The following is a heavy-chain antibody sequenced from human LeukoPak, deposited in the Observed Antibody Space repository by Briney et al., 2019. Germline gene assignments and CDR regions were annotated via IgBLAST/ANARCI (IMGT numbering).Heavy chain of an antibody. V-gene: IGHV6-1*01. CDR2: TYYRSKWYY. CDR3: SLARSEYHYGMDV. Sequence: SQTLSLTCAISGDIVSSISVAWNWIRQSPSRGLEWLGRTYYRSKWYYEYAVSVKGRINISPDTSKNQFSLQLTSVTPEDTAVYYCSLARSEYHYGMDVWGQGTTATVSS. J-gene: IGHJ6*02. CDR1: GDIVSSISVA.